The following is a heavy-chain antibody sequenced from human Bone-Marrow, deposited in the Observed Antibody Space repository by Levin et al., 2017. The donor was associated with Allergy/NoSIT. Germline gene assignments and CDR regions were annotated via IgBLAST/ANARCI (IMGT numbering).Heavy chain of an antibody. CDR1: GGTFSSYA. J-gene: IGHJ6*02. V-gene: IGHV1-69*06. D-gene: IGHD3-22*01. Sequence: SVKVSCKASGGTFSSYAISWVRQAPGQGLEWMGGIIPIFGTANYAQKFQGRVTITADKSTSTAYMELSSLRSEDTAVYYCARPQYYDSSGYYSVYYDYGMDGWGQGTTVTVSS. CDR3: ARPQYYDSSGYYSVYYDYGMDG. CDR2: IIPIFGTA.